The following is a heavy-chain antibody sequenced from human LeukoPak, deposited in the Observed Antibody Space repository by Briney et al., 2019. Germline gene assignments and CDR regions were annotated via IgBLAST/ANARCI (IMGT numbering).Heavy chain of an antibody. CDR2: MNPNSGNT. J-gene: IGHJ4*02. CDR3: ARVAGNCGGDCYRLVY. CDR1: GYTFTTYD. D-gene: IGHD2-21*01. V-gene: IGHV1-8*01. Sequence: ASVKVSCKASGYTFTTYDINWVRQATGQGLEWMAWMNPNSGNTVYAQKFQGRVTMTRNTSISTAYMELSSLRSEDTAVYYCARVAGNCGGDCYRLVYWGQGTLVTVSS.